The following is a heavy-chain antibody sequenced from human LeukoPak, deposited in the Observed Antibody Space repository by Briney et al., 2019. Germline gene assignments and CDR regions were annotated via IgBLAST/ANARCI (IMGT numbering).Heavy chain of an antibody. V-gene: IGHV4-4*07. J-gene: IGHJ4*02. D-gene: IGHD2-8*02. Sequence: SETLSLTCTVSGGSISSSYWSWIRQSAGKGLEWIARIYFSGSSNHNPSLKSRVTMSVDTSKNQFSLELSSVTAADTAVYYCARGCVVSSGTGFDYWGQGTLVTVSS. CDR2: IYFSGSS. CDR3: ARGCVVSSGTGFDY. CDR1: GGSISSSY.